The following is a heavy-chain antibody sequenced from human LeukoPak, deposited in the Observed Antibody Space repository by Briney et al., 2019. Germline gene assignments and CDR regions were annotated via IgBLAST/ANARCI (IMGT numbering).Heavy chain of an antibody. D-gene: IGHD1-1*01. V-gene: IGHV3-48*01. Sequence: GGSLRLSCTASGFTFSSYSMNWVRQAPGKGLEWISYISRSSGAIYYADSVKGRFTISIDNAENSLYLRMSSLRAVDTAVYFCARGQLDSYNPFDYWGQRILVTVSS. CDR2: ISRSSGAI. CDR1: GFTFSSYS. J-gene: IGHJ4*02. CDR3: ARGQLDSYNPFDY.